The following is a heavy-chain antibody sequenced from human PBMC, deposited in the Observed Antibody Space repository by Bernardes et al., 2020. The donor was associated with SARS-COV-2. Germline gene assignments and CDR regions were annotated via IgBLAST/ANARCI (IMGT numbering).Heavy chain of an antibody. CDR1: GYTFTGYY. CDR3: ARGDYYYDSSGYYSY. CDR2: LNPNSGGT. V-gene: IGHV1-2*04. Sequence: ASVKVSCKASGYTFTGYYMHWVRQAPGQGLEWMGWLNPNSGGTNYAQKFQGWVTMTRDTSISTAYMELSRLRSDGTAVYYCARGDYYYDSSGYYSYWGQGTLVTVSS. D-gene: IGHD3-22*01. J-gene: IGHJ4*02.